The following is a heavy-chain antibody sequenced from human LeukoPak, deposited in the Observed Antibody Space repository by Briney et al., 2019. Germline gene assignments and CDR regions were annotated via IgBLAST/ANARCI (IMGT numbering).Heavy chain of an antibody. D-gene: IGHD3-16*01. CDR1: GGSISSYY. J-gene: IGHJ6*03. CDR2: IYYSGST. CDR3: ARGGGYYYMDV. V-gene: IGHV4-59*01. Sequence: SETLSLTCTVSGGSISSYYWSWIRQPPGKGLEWIGYIYYSGSTNYNPSLKTRVTISVDTSKNQFSLKLSSVTAADTAVYYCARGGGYYYMDVWGKGTTVTVSS.